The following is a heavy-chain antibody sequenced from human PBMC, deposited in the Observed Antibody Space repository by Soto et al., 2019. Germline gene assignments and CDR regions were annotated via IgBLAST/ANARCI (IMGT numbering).Heavy chain of an antibody. J-gene: IGHJ4*02. V-gene: IGHV6-1*01. CDR2: TYYRSKWYN. D-gene: IGHD5-18*01. CDR3: ARVRQCSTGYSYGSHFDY. CDR1: GDSVSSNSAA. Sequence: SQTRSLTCAISGDSVSSNSAAWNWIRQSPSRGLEWLGRTYYRSKWYNDYAVSVKSRITINPDTSKNQFSLQPNSVTPEDTAVYYCARVRQCSTGYSYGSHFDYWGQGTLVTVSS.